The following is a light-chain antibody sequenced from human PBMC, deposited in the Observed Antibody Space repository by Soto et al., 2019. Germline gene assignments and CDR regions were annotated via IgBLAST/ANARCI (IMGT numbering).Light chain of an antibody. CDR3: QHYNFWPHTCT. CDR1: QSVSSK. Sequence: EIVLTQSPGTLSLSPGERATLSCRASQSVSSKLAWYQQKPGQAPRVLIHGASTRATGIPARFSGSGSGTEFTLTLSRLQSEEFSVSYCQHYNFWPHTCTLGQGTKV. J-gene: IGKJ1*01. V-gene: IGKV3-15*01. CDR2: GAS.